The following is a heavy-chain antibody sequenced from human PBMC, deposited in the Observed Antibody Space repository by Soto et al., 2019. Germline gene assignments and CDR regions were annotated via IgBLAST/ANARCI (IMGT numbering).Heavy chain of an antibody. D-gene: IGHD4-4*01. CDR2: IYYSGST. CDR1: GGSISSSSYY. CDR3: ATNYAYYYYYGMDV. Sequence: LSLTCTVSGGSISSSSYYWGWIRQPPGKGLEWIGSIYYSGSTYYNPSLKSRVTISVDTSKNQFSLKLSSVTAADTAVYYCATNYAYYYYYGMDVWGQGTRVTVSS. V-gene: IGHV4-39*01. J-gene: IGHJ6*02.